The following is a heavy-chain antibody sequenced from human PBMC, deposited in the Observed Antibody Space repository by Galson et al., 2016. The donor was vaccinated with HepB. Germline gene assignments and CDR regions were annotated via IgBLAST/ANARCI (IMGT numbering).Heavy chain of an antibody. CDR3: ARVSGFSSASYNYAMDV. J-gene: IGHJ6*02. D-gene: IGHD6-6*01. CDR1: GYTFNTDA. Sequence: SVKVSCKASGYTFNTDAVTWVRQAPGHGLEWLGWISNYNGDTDYAQKLQGRVTMTTDTSTSIAYMELRSLRYDDTAVYYCARVSGFSSASYNYAMDVWGQGTTVTVS. V-gene: IGHV1-18*04. CDR2: ISNYNGDT.